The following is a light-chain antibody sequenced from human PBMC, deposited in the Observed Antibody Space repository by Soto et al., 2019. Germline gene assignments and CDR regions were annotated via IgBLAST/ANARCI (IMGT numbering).Light chain of an antibody. V-gene: IGLV1-51*01. CDR1: SSNIGGNS. Sequence: QSVMTQPPSVSAAPGQKVTISCSGSSSNIGGNSVSWYQQLPGTAPKLLIYDDNKRPSGIPDRFSGSKSGTSATLGITGCQTGDEADYYCGSWDSSLSAYVFGTGTKVTVL. CDR3: GSWDSSLSAYV. J-gene: IGLJ1*01. CDR2: DDN.